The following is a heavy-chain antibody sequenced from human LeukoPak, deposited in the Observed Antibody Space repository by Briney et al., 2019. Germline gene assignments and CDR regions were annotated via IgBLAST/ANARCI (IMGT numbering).Heavy chain of an antibody. CDR2: INPNTGGT. Sequence: GASVKVSCKASGYTFTGYYMHWVRQAPGQGLEWMGWINPNTGGTNYAQKFQGRVIMTRDTSINTAYMDLSRLRSDDTAVYYCASVEAAGQKNFYYYMDVWGKGTTVTVSS. CDR3: ASVEAAGQKNFYYYMDV. J-gene: IGHJ6*03. V-gene: IGHV1-2*02. D-gene: IGHD6-25*01. CDR1: GYTFTGYY.